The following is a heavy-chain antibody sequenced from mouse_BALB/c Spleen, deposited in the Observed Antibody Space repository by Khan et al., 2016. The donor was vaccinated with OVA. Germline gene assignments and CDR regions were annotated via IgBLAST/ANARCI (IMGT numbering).Heavy chain of an antibody. D-gene: IGHD2-3*01. Sequence: VQLQQSGAELVKPGASVKLSCTASGFNIKDTYLHWVKQRPEQGLEWIGRIAPANGNTQYDPKFQGQAAITSDQSSNTSYLQLSSLTSEDTAVYYCARPSYDPRDFEVWGAGTTVSVS. J-gene: IGHJ1*01. CDR2: IAPANGNT. V-gene: IGHV14-3*02. CDR3: ARPSYDPRDFEV. CDR1: GFNIKDTY.